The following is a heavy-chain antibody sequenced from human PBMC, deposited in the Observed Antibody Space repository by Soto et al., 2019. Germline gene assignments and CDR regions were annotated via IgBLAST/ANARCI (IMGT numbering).Heavy chain of an antibody. V-gene: IGHV2-5*02. CDR1: GFSLTTSGVG. CDR2: IYWDDDK. CDR3: AHRVLRTVFGLVTTTTIYFDF. D-gene: IGHD3-3*01. Sequence: QISLNESGPTVVRPTEPLTLTCSFSGFSLTTSGVGVGWVRQSPGKAPEWLALIYWDDDKRYSESLKSRLTITKDTSKNQVVLTVANLDPTDTATYYCAHRVLRTVFGLVTTTTIYFDFWGQGTPVAVSS. J-gene: IGHJ4*02.